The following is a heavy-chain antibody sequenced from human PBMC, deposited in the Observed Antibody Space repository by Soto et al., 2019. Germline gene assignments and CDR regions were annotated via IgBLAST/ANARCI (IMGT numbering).Heavy chain of an antibody. V-gene: IGHV4-31*03. J-gene: IGHJ4*02. Sequence: SETLSLTCTVSGGSISSGGYYWSWIRQHPGKGLEWIGYIYYSGSTYYNPSLKSRVTISVDTSKNQFSLKLSSVTAADTAVYYCAREAGRLYQLLLGIDYWGQGTLVTVSS. CDR1: GGSISSGGYY. CDR2: IYYSGST. CDR3: AREAGRLYQLLLGIDY. D-gene: IGHD2-2*01.